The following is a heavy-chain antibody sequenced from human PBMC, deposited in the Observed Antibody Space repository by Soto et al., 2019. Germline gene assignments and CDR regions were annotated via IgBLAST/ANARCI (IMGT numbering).Heavy chain of an antibody. CDR1: GYTFTSYD. CDR3: ARIAVAGIHY. CDR2: MKPNSGNT. D-gene: IGHD6-19*01. J-gene: IGHJ4*02. Sequence: QVQLVQSGAEVKKPGASVKVSCKASGYTFTSYDINWVRQATGQGLEWMGWMKPNSGNTGYAQKWQGRVTLTRNTFIRTAYMELSRLRSEDTAVYYCARIAVAGIHYWGQGTLVTVSS. V-gene: IGHV1-8*01.